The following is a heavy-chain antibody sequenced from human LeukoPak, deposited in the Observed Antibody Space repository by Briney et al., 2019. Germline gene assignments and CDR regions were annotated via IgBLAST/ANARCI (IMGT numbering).Heavy chain of an antibody. J-gene: IGHJ3*02. V-gene: IGHV1-8*01. CDR2: MNPNSGNT. D-gene: IGHD6-13*01. CDR1: GFTFTSHD. CDR3: VRDAWGAAAADDAFDI. Sequence: ASVKVSCKASGFTFTSHDYNWVRQATGQGLEWMGWMNPNSGNTGYAQRFQGRVTMTRDTSITTVYMELSSLTSEDTAVYYCVRDAWGAAAADDAFDIWGQGTMVTVSS.